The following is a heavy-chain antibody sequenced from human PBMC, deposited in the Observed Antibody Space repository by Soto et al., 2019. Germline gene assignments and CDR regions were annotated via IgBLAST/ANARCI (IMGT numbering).Heavy chain of an antibody. CDR2: IYYSGST. CDR3: ARVGSGWEDYYYYYGMDV. V-gene: IGHV4-59*01. D-gene: IGHD6-19*01. CDR1: GGSISSYY. Sequence: PSETLSLTCTVSGGSISSYYWSWTRQPPGKGLEWIGYIYYSGSTNYNPSLKCRVTISVDTSKNQFSLKLSSVTAADTAVYYCARVGSGWEDYYYYYGMDVWGQGTTVTVSS. J-gene: IGHJ6*02.